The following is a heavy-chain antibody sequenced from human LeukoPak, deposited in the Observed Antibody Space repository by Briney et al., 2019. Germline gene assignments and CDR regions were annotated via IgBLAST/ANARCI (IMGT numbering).Heavy chain of an antibody. J-gene: IGHJ4*02. CDR3: AKGSSGYFFDL. Sequence: GGSLRLSCAAPGFIFNNYGLVWVRQAPGKGLEWVSAISNDGGGTTYADFVKGRFSVSRDNSKNTLFLQMNSLRAEDTALYYCAKGSSGYFFDLWGQGTLVTVSS. CDR2: ISNDGGGT. V-gene: IGHV3-23*01. D-gene: IGHD3-22*01. CDR1: GFIFNNYG.